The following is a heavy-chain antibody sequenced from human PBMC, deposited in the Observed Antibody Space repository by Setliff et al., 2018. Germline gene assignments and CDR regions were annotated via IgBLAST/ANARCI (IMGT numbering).Heavy chain of an antibody. Sequence: GGSLRLSCAASGFTFSSYWMHWVRQAPGKGLEWVALIWNDGSSKFYGDSVKGRFTISRDNSKNTLYLQMDSLRAEETAVYYCARNWVTAQHYYYGMDVWGQGTTVTVSS. V-gene: IGHV3-33*08. D-gene: IGHD2-21*02. CDR1: GFTFSSYW. CDR2: IWNDGSSK. J-gene: IGHJ6*02. CDR3: ARNWVTAQHYYYGMDV.